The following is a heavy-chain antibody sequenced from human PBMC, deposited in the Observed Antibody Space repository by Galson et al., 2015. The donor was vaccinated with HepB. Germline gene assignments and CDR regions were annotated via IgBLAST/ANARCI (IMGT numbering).Heavy chain of an antibody. J-gene: IGHJ4*02. CDR1: AFTFSSSR. V-gene: IGHV3-74*01. D-gene: IGHD1-7*01. CDR2: INSDGSTT. CDR3: VRDKGRGTFDY. Sequence: LRLSCAASAFTFSSSRMYWVRRAPGKGLVWVSRINSDGSTTSYADSVKGRFTISRDNAKNTLYLQMNSLRAEDTAVYYCVRDKGRGTFDYWGQGTLVTVSS.